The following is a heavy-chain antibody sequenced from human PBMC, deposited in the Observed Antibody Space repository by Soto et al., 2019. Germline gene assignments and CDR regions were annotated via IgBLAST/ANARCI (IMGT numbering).Heavy chain of an antibody. D-gene: IGHD3-10*01. CDR3: VLWGLETCYYRDMDY. Sequence: QDHLVQSGAEVKKPGASAKVSCKASGYTFKNYGINWVRQAPGRGLAWVAWISAYNGDTSYAQHFQGTVTVTTETLTNTAYMELRSLRPDDTAVYFCVLWGLETCYYRDMDYWGQGTLVSVSS. V-gene: IGHV1-18*04. J-gene: IGHJ4*02. CDR1: GYTFKNYG. CDR2: ISAYNGDT.